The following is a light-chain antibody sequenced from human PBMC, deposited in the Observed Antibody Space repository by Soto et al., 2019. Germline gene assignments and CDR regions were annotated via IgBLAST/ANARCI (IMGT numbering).Light chain of an antibody. CDR3: QYLNSCPLT. CDR1: QVISKY. J-gene: IGKJ4*01. Sequence: IQLTHSPSSLSASVGDRVTITCRASQVISKYLAWYQQKPGTAPKLLIYLASTLQGGVPSRFSGSGSGTDFSLTISSLQPEDVATYYCQYLNSCPLTFGGGTKVDIK. CDR2: LAS. V-gene: IGKV1-9*01.